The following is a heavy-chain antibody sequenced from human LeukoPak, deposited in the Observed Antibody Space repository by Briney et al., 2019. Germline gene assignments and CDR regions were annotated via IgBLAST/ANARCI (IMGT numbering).Heavy chain of an antibody. CDR3: ATQKGLDP. J-gene: IGHJ5*02. Sequence: PSETLSLTCTVSGGSISSYYWSWIRQAPGKGLEWIGFIQYSGSTKYNPSLKSRVTISVDTSKNQFSLELRSVTAADTAVYYCATQKGLDPWDQGTLGTVSS. V-gene: IGHV4-59*01. CDR2: IQYSGST. CDR1: GGSISSYY.